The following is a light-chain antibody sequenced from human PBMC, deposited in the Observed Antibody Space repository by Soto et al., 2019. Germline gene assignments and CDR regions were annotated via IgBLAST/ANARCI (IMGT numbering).Light chain of an antibody. V-gene: IGKV1-5*03. J-gene: IGKJ2*01. Sequence: DIQMTQSPSTLSASVGDRVTITCRASESISLWLAWFQQKPGKAPKLLIYKASTLACGVPSRFSGSGSGTEFTLTITSLQPDDFAIYYCQHYNSFPYTFGQGTKVDI. CDR3: QHYNSFPYT. CDR2: KAS. CDR1: ESISLW.